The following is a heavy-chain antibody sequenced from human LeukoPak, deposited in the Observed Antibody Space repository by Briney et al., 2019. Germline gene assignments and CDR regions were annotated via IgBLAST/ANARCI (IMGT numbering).Heavy chain of an antibody. CDR1: GGTFSSYA. J-gene: IGHJ4*02. CDR3: ARQRAENYYDSSGYSAFDY. CDR2: IIPIFGTA. Sequence: SVKVSCKASGGTFSSYAISWVRQAPGQGLEWMGGIIPIFGTANYAQKFQGRVTITTDESTSTAYMELSSLRSEDTAVYYCARQRAENYYDSSGYSAFDYWGQGTLVTVSS. V-gene: IGHV1-69*05. D-gene: IGHD3-22*01.